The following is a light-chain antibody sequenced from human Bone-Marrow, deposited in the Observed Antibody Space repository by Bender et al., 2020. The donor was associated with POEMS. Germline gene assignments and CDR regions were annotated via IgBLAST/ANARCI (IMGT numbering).Light chain of an antibody. CDR2: EDC. CDR3: CTYAGSGTWV. J-gene: IGLJ3*02. CDR1: SRDVGSYNI. Sequence: QSALTQAASVAGSPGQAITISCTATSRDVGSYNIVSWYQQHPGQAPKVLIYEDCKRPSGVYKRFSRSRSGNAASLTISGLQAEHEANYHCCTYAGSGTWVFGGGPKLPVL. V-gene: IGLV2-23*01.